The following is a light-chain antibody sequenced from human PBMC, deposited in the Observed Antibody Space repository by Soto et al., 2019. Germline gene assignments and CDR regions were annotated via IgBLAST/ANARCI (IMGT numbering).Light chain of an antibody. CDR2: AAS. J-gene: IGKJ4*01. CDR3: QQYYSYPLT. CDR1: QGISSY. V-gene: IGKV1-8*01. Sequence: SSFSASTGDRVTITCRASQGISSYLAWYQQKPGKAPKLLIYAASTLQSGVPSRFSGSGSGTDFTLTISCLQSEDFATYYCQQYYSYPLTFGGGTKV.